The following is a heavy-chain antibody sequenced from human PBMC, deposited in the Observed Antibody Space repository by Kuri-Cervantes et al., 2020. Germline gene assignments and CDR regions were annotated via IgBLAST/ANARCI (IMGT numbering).Heavy chain of an antibody. CDR2: ISSSGSTI. V-gene: IGHV3-11*04. CDR3: ARDTSCRGYICYPRFDP. CDR1: GFTFSDYY. J-gene: IGHJ5*02. Sequence: GESLKISCAASGFTFSDYYMSWIRQAPGKGLEWVSYISSSGSTIYYADSVKGRFTISRDNAKNSLYLQMDSLRAEDTAVYYCARDTSCRGYICYPRFDPWGQGTLVTVSS. D-gene: IGHD2-15*01.